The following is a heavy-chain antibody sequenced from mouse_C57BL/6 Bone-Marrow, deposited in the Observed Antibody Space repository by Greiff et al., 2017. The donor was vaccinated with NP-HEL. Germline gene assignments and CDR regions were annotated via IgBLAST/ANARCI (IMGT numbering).Heavy chain of an antibody. D-gene: IGHD1-1*01. CDR2: INPNNGGT. J-gene: IGHJ1*03. CDR1: GYTFTDYN. CDR3: ATYGSSPWYFDV. V-gene: IGHV1-22*01. Sequence: VQLQQSGPELVKPGASVKMSCKASGYTFTDYNMHWVKQSHGKSLEWIGYINPNNGGTSYNQKFKGKATLTVNKSSSTAYMELRSLTSEDSAVYYCATYGSSPWYFDVWGTGTTVTVSS.